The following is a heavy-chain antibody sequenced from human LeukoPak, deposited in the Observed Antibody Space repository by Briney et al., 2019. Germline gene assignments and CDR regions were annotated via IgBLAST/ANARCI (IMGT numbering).Heavy chain of an antibody. CDR2: ISWNSGSI. Sequence: PGGSLRLSCAASGFTFSNYAMHWVRQAPGKGLEWVSGISWNSGSIGYADSVKGRFTISRDNAKNSLYLQMNSLRAEDTALYYCAKDMQSYSSSLGYWGQGTLVTVSS. D-gene: IGHD6-13*01. V-gene: IGHV3-9*01. CDR1: GFTFSNYA. CDR3: AKDMQSYSSSLGY. J-gene: IGHJ4*02.